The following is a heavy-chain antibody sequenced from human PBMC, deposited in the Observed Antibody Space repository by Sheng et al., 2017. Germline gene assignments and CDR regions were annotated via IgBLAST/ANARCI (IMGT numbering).Heavy chain of an antibody. Sequence: EVHLVESGGGLVQPGRSLRLSCTGSGFTFGDYAMSWVRQAPGKGLEWVGFLRRKADGGTPVYAASVRGRFTISRDDSKSIAYLQMNSLKTEDTAVYYCTRDLVAPHFDYWGRG. D-gene: IGHD2-15*01. J-gene: IGHJ4*03. CDR1: GFTFGDYA. CDR3: TRDLVAPHFDY. V-gene: IGHV3-49*04. CDR2: LRRKADGGTP.